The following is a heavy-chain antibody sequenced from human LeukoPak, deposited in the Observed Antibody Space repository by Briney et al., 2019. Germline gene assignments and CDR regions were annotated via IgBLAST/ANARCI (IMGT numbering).Heavy chain of an antibody. Sequence: GGSLRLSCAASGFTFSSYAMRWLPQAPGKGRVGVSSISGSGGSTYYADSVKGRFTISRDNSKNTLYLQMNSLRAEDTAVYYCAKPPLPYYYDSSGYYPNYFDYWGQGTLVTVSS. CDR1: GFTFSSYA. CDR3: AKPPLPYYYDSSGYYPNYFDY. J-gene: IGHJ4*02. D-gene: IGHD3-22*01. CDR2: ISGSGGST. V-gene: IGHV3-23*01.